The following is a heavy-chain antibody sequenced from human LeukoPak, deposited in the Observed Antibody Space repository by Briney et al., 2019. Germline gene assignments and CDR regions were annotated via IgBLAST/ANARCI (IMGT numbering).Heavy chain of an antibody. CDR3: ASSPFYGHL. CDR2: FASGGYTL. J-gene: IGHJ1*01. D-gene: IGHD4-17*01. Sequence: PGGSLTLSCAVSGFSLSETYMSWTRHARGRGREWIAYFASGGYTLEYGDSVGGRFTVSRDHAKNSLYLQMQSLRVEDAAVYYCASSPFYGHLWGQGTLVTVSS. CDR1: GFSLSETY. V-gene: IGHV3-11*01.